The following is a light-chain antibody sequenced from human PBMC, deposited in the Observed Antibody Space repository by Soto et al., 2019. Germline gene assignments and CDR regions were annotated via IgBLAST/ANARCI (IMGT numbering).Light chain of an antibody. CDR3: QQYSSWPLT. V-gene: IGKV3-15*01. J-gene: IGKJ4*01. Sequence: IVMTQSPATLSVSPGERATLSSRASQSIKNNYLAWYQQKPGQAPRLLMYGISIRATGFPARFSASGSGTEFTLTISSLQSEDFAVYYCQQYSSWPLTFGGGTKVEIK. CDR1: QSIKNN. CDR2: GIS.